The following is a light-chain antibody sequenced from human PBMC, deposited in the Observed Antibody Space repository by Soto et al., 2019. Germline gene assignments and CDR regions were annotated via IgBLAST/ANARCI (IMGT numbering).Light chain of an antibody. CDR3: QTWGTGIVV. V-gene: IGLV4-69*01. Sequence: QPVLTQSPSASASLGASVNLTCTLSSGHSSYAIAWHQQQPEKGPRYLMKLNSDGSHSKGDGIPDRFSGSSSGAERYLTISSPQSEDEADYYCQTWGTGIVVFGGGTKLTVL. CDR2: LNSDGSH. CDR1: SGHSSYA. J-gene: IGLJ2*01.